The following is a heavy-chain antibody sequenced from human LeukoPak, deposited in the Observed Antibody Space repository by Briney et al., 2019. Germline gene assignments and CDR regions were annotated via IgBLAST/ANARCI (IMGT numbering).Heavy chain of an antibody. J-gene: IGHJ4*02. CDR2: IHTGDSDT. V-gene: IGHV5-51*01. D-gene: IGHD3-16*01. CDR1: GYSFTSYW. Sequence: GEALKISCKGSGYSFTSYWLGWVRQMPGKGLELMGIIHTGDSDTRYSPSFQGQVTISADKFISTAYLQWSSLKASDTAMNYCARLLYYDYDTGTPLYYFDYWGQGTLVTVSS. CDR3: ARLLYYDYDTGTPLYYFDY.